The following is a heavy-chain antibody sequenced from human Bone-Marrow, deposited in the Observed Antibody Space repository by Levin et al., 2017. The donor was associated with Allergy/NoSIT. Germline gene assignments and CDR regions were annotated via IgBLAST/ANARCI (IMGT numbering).Heavy chain of an antibody. CDR3: ARLDCNGGICHTREVGFDYYYMDV. Sequence: SGPTLVKAPETLTLTCTVSGFSLSNSRTGVNWIRQSPGKALEWLAHIFANDEEAYNTSLKNRLTISKDPSKSQVVLSMTNMDPVDTATYYCARLDCNGGICHTREVGFDYYYMDVWGKGTTVTVSS. D-gene: IGHD2-15*01. J-gene: IGHJ6*03. CDR1: GFSLSNSRTG. CDR2: IFANDEE. V-gene: IGHV2-26*01.